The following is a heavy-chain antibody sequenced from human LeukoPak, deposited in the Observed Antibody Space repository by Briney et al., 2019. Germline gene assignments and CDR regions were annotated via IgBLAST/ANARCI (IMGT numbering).Heavy chain of an antibody. Sequence: SETLSLTCTVSGGSISGYCWDWIRQPPGKGLEWIGYVCHTGSTNSNPSLKSRVTLSVDTSKNQFSLRLTSVTAADTAVYFCAREMTYTGGWGSFDYWGPGALLTVSS. J-gene: IGHJ4*02. D-gene: IGHD6-19*01. V-gene: IGHV4-59*01. CDR2: VCHTGST. CDR3: AREMTYTGGWGSFDY. CDR1: GGSISGYC.